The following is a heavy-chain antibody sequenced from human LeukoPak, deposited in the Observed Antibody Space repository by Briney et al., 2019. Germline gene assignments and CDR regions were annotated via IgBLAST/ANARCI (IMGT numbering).Heavy chain of an antibody. CDR2: ISSSSSYI. V-gene: IGHV3-21*01. D-gene: IGHD4-17*01. CDR1: RFTFSSYS. Sequence: AGGSLRLSCAASRFTFSSYSMNWVRQAPGKVLEWVSSISSSSSYIYYADSVKGRFTISRGNAKNSLYLQMNSLRAEDTAVYYCARDGSYGDYNDAFGIWGQGTMVTVSS. J-gene: IGHJ3*02. CDR3: ARDGSYGDYNDAFGI.